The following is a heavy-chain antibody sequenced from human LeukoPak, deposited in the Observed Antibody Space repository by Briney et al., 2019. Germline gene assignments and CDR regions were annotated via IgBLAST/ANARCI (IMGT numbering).Heavy chain of an antibody. CDR3: ATSPLDYYDSSGLDY. D-gene: IGHD3-22*01. CDR2: FDPEDGET. CDR1: GYTXTELS. J-gene: IGHJ4*02. V-gene: IGHV1-24*01. Sequence: ASVKVSCKVSGYTXTELSMHWVRQAPGKGLEWMGGFDPEDGETIYAQKFQGRVTMTEDTSTDTAYMELSSLRSEDTAVYYCATSPLDYYDSSGLDYWGQGTLVTVSS.